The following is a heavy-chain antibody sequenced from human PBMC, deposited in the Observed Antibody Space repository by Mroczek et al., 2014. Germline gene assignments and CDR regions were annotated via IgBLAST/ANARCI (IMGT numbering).Heavy chain of an antibody. D-gene: IGHD4-23*01. Sequence: QVQLQQSGPGLVKPSQTLSLTCTVSGGSISSGGYYWSWIRQHPGKGLEWIGYIYYSGSTYYNPSLKSRVTISVDTSKNQFSLKLSSVTAADTAVYYCARDDGGNYNWYFDLWGRGTLVTVSS. J-gene: IGHJ2*01. CDR3: ARDDGGNYNWYFDL. CDR2: IYYSGST. CDR1: GGSISSGGYY. V-gene: IGHV4-31*03.